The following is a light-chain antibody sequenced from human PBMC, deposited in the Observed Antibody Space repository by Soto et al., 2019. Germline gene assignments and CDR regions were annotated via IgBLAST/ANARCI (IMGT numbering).Light chain of an antibody. J-gene: IGKJ1*01. V-gene: IGKV1-5*01. CDR2: DAS. Sequence: DIQMTHCASTLSASGGDRVTITCRASQRISNWLAWYQQKPGKAPKLLIYDASSLESGVPSRFSGSGSGTEFTLTISSLQPDDFATYYCQQYNSYWTFGQGTKVVIK. CDR1: QRISNW. CDR3: QQYNSYWT.